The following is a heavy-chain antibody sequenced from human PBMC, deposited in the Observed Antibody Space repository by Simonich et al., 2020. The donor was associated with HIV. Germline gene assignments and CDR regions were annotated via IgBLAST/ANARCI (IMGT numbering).Heavy chain of an antibody. D-gene: IGHD7-27*01. CDR3: ARRRPLGKDDAFDI. J-gene: IGHJ3*02. V-gene: IGHV4-34*01. CDR1: GGSLSGYY. Sequence: QVQLQQWGAGLLKPSETLSLTCAVYGGSLSGYYWSWIRQPPGKGRKWIGKINHSGSTNYKPSLKSRVIISVDMSKNQFSLKLNSVTAADTAVYYCARRRPLGKDDAFDIWGQGTLVTVSS. CDR2: INHSGST.